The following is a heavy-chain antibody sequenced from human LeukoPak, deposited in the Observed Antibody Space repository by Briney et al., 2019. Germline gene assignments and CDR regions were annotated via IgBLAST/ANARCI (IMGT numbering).Heavy chain of an antibody. CDR2: IYSGGST. Sequence: GGSLRLSCAASGFTVSSNYMSWVRQAPGKGLEWVSVIYSGGSTYYADSVKGRFTISRDNSKNTLYLQMNSLRAEDTAVYYCARDWYYDSSGYLPYWGQGTLVIVSS. CDR3: ARDWYYDSSGYLPY. D-gene: IGHD3-22*01. V-gene: IGHV3-66*01. J-gene: IGHJ4*02. CDR1: GFTVSSNY.